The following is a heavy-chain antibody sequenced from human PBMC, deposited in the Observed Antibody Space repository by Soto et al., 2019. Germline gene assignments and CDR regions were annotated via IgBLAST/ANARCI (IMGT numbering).Heavy chain of an antibody. D-gene: IGHD2-15*01. Sequence: ASVKVSCKASGYTFTGYYMHWVRQAPGQGLEWMGWINPNSGGTNYAQKFQGRVTMTRDTSISTAYMELSSLRSDDTAVYYCARAVVVVAGTGSYYYYGMDVWGQGTTVTVSS. CDR2: INPNSGGT. V-gene: IGHV1-2*02. CDR3: ARAVVVVAGTGSYYYYGMDV. CDR1: GYTFTGYY. J-gene: IGHJ6*02.